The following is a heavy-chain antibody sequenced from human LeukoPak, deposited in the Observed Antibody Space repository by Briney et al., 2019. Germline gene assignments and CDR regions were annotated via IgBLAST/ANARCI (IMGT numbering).Heavy chain of an antibody. D-gene: IGHD3-10*01. CDR1: GASVTSGGFY. J-gene: IGHJ5*02. CDR2: IYYTGST. Sequence: PSETLSLTCSVSGASVTSGGFYWGWLRLSPGKGLEWIATIYYTGSTYYDPSLKSRVTISIDTSKNQFSLNVRSVSAADTAVYYCARHSGSGSLSRPFDPWGQGTLVTVTS. V-gene: IGHV4-39*01. CDR3: ARHSGSGSLSRPFDP.